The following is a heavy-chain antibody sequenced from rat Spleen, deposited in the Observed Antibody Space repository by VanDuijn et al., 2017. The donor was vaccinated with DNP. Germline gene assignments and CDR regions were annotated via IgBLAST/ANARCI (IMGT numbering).Heavy chain of an antibody. Sequence: EVQIVETGGGLVQPGRSLKVSCVASGFTFSGYWMYWLRQAPKKGLEWVATISYDGSRTYYRDSVKGRFTISRDYAKSSLYLQMDSLRSEDTATYYCARRGGSGDFDYWGQGTLVTVSS. CDR2: ISYDGSRT. CDR1: GFTFSGYW. J-gene: IGHJ3*01. V-gene: IGHV5-7*01. CDR3: ARRGGSGDFDY. D-gene: IGHD5-1*01.